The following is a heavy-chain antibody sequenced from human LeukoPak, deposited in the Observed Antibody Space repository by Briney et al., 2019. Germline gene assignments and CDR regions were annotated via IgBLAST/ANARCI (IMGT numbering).Heavy chain of an antibody. CDR1: GFTFSSYA. Sequence: GRSLRLSCAASGFTFSSYAMGWVRQPPGKGLEWVEVISYDGSNKYYADSVKGRFTISRDNSKNTLYLQMNSLRAEDTAVYYCARDRVYCSSTSCYRSNAFDIWGQGTMVTVYS. D-gene: IGHD2-2*01. J-gene: IGHJ3*02. CDR3: ARDRVYCSSTSCYRSNAFDI. V-gene: IGHV3-30*11. CDR2: ISYDGSNK.